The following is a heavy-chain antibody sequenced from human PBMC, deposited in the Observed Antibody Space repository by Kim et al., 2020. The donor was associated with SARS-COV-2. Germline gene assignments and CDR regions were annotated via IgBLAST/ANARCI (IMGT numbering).Heavy chain of an antibody. CDR1: GFTFSSYA. CDR3: AKPTVSGSYYGFDY. V-gene: IGHV3-23*01. Sequence: GGSLRLSCAASGFTFSSYAMSWVRHAPGKGLEWVSAISGSGGSTYYADSVKGRFTISRDNSKNTLYLQMNSLRAEDTAVYYCAKPTVSGSYYGFDYWGQGTLVTVSS. CDR2: ISGSGGST. J-gene: IGHJ4*02. D-gene: IGHD1-26*01.